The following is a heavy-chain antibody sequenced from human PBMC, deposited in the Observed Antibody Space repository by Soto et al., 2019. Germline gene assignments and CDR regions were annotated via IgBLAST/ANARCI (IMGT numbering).Heavy chain of an antibody. CDR2: ISAAGRKK. Sequence: QVQLVESGGGVVQPGRSLRLSCAASGFTFSRFAMHWVRQAPGKGLEWVAVISAAGRKKNYGDSVKGRLTISRDNSKNTIYLQVNSLGIEDTAVYYCAREDYWGSGSLKYGVAVWGHGTRFTFSS. D-gene: IGHD3-10*01. V-gene: IGHV3-30*04. J-gene: IGHJ6*02. CDR1: GFTFSRFA. CDR3: AREDYWGSGSLKYGVAV.